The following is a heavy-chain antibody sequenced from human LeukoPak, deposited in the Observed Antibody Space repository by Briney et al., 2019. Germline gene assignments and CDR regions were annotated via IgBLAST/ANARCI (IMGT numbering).Heavy chain of an antibody. D-gene: IGHD3-22*01. CDR2: ISGSGGST. J-gene: IGHJ5*02. CDR3: AKSGHYYDSSGYRWFDP. Sequence: GGSLRLSCAASGFTFSSYAMSWVRQAPGKGLEWVSAISGSGGSTYYADSVKGRFTISRDNSKNTLYLQMNSLRAEDTAVYYCAKSGHYYDSSGYRWFDPWGQGTLVTVSS. V-gene: IGHV3-23*01. CDR1: GFTFSSYA.